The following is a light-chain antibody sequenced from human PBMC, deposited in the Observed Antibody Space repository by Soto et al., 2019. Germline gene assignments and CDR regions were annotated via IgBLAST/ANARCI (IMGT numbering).Light chain of an antibody. CDR1: PSICSY. CDR3: QQRTRYPST. Sequence: DIQMTQSPSSSSASVGDRVTITCRASPSICSYLNWYQQKPGKAPKLLLYDVSSLESGVPSRFSGSGSGTEFILTINGLQPDDFATYYCQQRTRYPSTFGGGTKVEIK. V-gene: IGKV1-39*01. J-gene: IGKJ4*01. CDR2: DVS.